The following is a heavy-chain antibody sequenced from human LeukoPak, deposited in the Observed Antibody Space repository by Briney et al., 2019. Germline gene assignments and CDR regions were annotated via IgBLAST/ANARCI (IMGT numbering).Heavy chain of an antibody. V-gene: IGHV4-59*01. Sequence: PSETLSLTCTVSGGSISSYYWSWIRQPPGKGLEWIGYIYYSGSTNYNPSLKSRVTISVDTSKNQFSLKLSSVTAADTAVYYCARLGAPGGGSYCFDYWGQGTLVTVSS. CDR3: ARLGAPGGGSYCFDY. CDR1: GGSISSYY. D-gene: IGHD2-15*01. CDR2: IYYSGST. J-gene: IGHJ4*02.